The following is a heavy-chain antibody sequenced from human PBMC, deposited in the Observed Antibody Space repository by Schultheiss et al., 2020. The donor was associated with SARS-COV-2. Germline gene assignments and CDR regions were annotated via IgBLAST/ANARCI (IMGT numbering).Heavy chain of an antibody. J-gene: IGHJ4*02. V-gene: IGHV4-34*01. CDR1: GGSFSGYY. D-gene: IGHD2-2*01. Sequence: SETLSLTCAVYGGSFSGYYWSWIRQPPGKGLEWIGEINHSGSTNYNPSLKSRVTISVDRSKNQFSLKLSSVTAADTAVYYCAASVRYQLLYDYWGQGTLVTVSS. CDR3: AASVRYQLLYDY. CDR2: INHSGST.